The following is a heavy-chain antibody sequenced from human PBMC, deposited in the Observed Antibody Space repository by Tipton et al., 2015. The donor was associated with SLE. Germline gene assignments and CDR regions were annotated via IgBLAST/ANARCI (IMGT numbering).Heavy chain of an antibody. V-gene: IGHV4-34*01. CDR3: ARFQA. Sequence: LRLSCAVYGESFSGYYWSWIRQPPGKGLEWIGEINHSGSTNYNPSLKSRVTISVDTSKNQFSLKLSSVTAADTAVYYCARFQAWGQGTLVTVSS. CDR1: GESFSGYY. CDR2: INHSGST. J-gene: IGHJ5*02.